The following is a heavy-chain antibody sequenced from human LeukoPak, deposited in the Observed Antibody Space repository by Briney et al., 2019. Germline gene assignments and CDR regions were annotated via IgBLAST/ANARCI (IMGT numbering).Heavy chain of an antibody. Sequence: PGGSLRLSCVASGFTFSSYAMSWVRQAPGKGLEWVSAISGSGGSTYYADSVKGRFTISRDNSKNTLYLQMNSLRAEDTAVYYCARNQQLGGHSYYYYGMDVWGQGTTVTVSS. J-gene: IGHJ6*02. CDR1: GFTFSSYA. V-gene: IGHV3-23*01. D-gene: IGHD3-16*01. CDR2: ISGSGGST. CDR3: ARNQQLGGHSYYYYGMDV.